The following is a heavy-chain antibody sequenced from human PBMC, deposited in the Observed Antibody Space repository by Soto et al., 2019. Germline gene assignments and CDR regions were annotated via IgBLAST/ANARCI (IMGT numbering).Heavy chain of an antibody. V-gene: IGHV1-8*01. D-gene: IGHD1-26*01. CDR3: ARSPILGASNHWFDP. CDR2: MNPNSGNT. Sequence: QVQVVQSGAEVKKPGASVKVSCKASGYTFTSCDINWVRQATGQGLEWMGRMNPNSGNTAYAQKFQGRVTMTRNTSISTAHMQLSGLRSEDTAIYYCARSPILGASNHWFDPWGQGTLVTVSS. J-gene: IGHJ5*02. CDR1: GYTFTSCD.